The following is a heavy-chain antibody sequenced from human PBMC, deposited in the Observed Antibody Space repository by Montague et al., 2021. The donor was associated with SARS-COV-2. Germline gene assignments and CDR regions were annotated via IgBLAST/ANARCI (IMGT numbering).Heavy chain of an antibody. CDR1: RAGKCSGTYE. V-gene: IGHV4-61*02. Sequence: TRSLTCTCHRAGKCSGTYEWSGIGQPSRKGMEWIGRIYTSGGTKYNPSLNSRVTILVDTSKNQFSLNLRSVTAADTSVYYCARVGGGTTRYCDNWGQGTLVAVSS. CDR3: ARVGGGTTRYCDN. J-gene: IGHJ4*02. CDR2: IYTSGGT. D-gene: IGHD1-1*01.